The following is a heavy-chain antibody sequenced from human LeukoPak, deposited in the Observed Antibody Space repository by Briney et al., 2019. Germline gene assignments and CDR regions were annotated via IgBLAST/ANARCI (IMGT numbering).Heavy chain of an antibody. CDR3: GMSGDRVPLQDDVFDV. CDR1: GYSFTSYC. CDR2: IYPGDSGP. D-gene: IGHD1-26*01. J-gene: IGHJ3*01. Sequence: GASIHFSCKSAGYSFTSYCIGWVRQMPGKGQEWMGIIYPGDSGPTYSPSFQGQVTISVDKSINTAYLQWSSLQASDTAMYYCGMSGDRVPLQDDVFDVWGEGTMVSVST. V-gene: IGHV5-51*01.